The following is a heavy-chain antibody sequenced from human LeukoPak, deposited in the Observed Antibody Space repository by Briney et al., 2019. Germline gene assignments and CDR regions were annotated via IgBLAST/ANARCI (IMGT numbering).Heavy chain of an antibody. CDR1: GYTFTDYY. J-gene: IGHJ4*02. D-gene: IGHD3-22*01. CDR3: ARDISTSYFGSSGYPDY. CDR2: INPHSGGT. V-gene: IGHV1-2*02. Sequence: GASVKVSCKASGYTFTDYYMHWVRQAPGQGLEWMGWINPHSGGTNYALKFLGRVSMTRDTSISTAYMDLSRLRSDDTAVYYCARDISTSYFGSSGYPDYWGQGTLVTVSS.